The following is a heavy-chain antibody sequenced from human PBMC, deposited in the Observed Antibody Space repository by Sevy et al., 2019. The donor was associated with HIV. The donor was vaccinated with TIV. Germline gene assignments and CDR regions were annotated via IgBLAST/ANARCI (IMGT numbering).Heavy chain of an antibody. CDR2: LYSTGST. CDR3: ATPRARGWSEGTGGYFDV. J-gene: IGHJ2*01. Sequence: SETLSLTCTVSGGSISTSSYDWGWIRQPPGKGLEWIGSLYSTGSTSYTPSLRSRVIVSADTSKNQFSLKLDSVSAADTAVYYCATPRARGWSEGTGGYFDVWGRGTLVTVSS. CDR1: GGSISTSSYD. D-gene: IGHD6-19*01. V-gene: IGHV4-39*01.